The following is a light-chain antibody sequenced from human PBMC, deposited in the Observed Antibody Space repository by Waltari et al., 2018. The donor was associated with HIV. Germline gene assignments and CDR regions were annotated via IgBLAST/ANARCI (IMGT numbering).Light chain of an antibody. V-gene: IGLV2-14*01. CDR2: EVS. J-gene: IGLJ1*01. CDR3: CSYAGTITPYV. CDR1: NSDVGGYNY. Sequence: QSALTQHASVSGFPGQSITISCTGTNSDVGGYNYVSWYQQFPGKAPKLLISEVSNRPSGVSSRFSGSKSGNTASLTISGLQAEDEAEYFCCSYAGTITPYVFGIGTKVTVL.